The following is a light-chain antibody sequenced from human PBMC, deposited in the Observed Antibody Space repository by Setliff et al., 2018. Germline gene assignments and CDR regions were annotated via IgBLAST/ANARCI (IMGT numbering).Light chain of an antibody. CDR2: DVS. CDR1: SSDVGGYNR. J-gene: IGLJ3*02. Sequence: QSALTQPPSVSGSPGHSVTISCTGTSSDVGGYNRVSWYQHPPGTAPKLMVYDVSHRPSGVPDRVSVSNSGNTASLTISGLQAEDEADYYCSLYTSSSHPVCGGGSK. CDR3: SLYTSSSHPV. V-gene: IGLV2-18*01.